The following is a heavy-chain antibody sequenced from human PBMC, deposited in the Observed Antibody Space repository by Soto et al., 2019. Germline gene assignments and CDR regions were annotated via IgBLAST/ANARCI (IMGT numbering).Heavy chain of an antibody. D-gene: IGHD7-27*01. CDR2: IYYSGST. CDR1: GGSISSYY. J-gene: IGHJ4*02. Sequence: WETLSLTCTVSGGSISSYYWSWIRQPPGKGLEWIGYIYYSGSTNYNPSLKSRVTISVDTSKNQFSLKLSSVTAADTAVYYCARGLTGVDYWGQGTLVTVSS. CDR3: ARGLTGVDY. V-gene: IGHV4-59*01.